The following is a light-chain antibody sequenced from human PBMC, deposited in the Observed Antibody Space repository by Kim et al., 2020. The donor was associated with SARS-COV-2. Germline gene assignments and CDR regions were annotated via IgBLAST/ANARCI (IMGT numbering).Light chain of an antibody. CDR3: QSYDIRNVI. J-gene: IGLJ2*01. CDR2: ADT. Sequence: GHKVPISCTRTSANSANSYVHWYQQLPGSAPTLVIYADTERPSGVPDRFSGSNATSSSSASLTVSGLETEDDADYSSQSYDIRNVIFGGGTQLTVL. V-gene: IGLV6-57*03. CDR1: SANSANSY.